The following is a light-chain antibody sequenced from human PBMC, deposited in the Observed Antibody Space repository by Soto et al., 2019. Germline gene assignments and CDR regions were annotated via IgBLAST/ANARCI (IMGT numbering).Light chain of an antibody. CDR2: GAS. J-gene: IGKJ4*01. V-gene: IGKV3D-20*02. Sequence: EVVMTQSPATLSVSPGEGVTLSCRASQGIGDTLAWYQHKPGQTPRLLIYGASSRATGIPDRFSGSGSGTDFTLTISRLEPEDFAVYYCQQRINWPLTFGGGTKVDIK. CDR3: QQRINWPLT. CDR1: QGIGDT.